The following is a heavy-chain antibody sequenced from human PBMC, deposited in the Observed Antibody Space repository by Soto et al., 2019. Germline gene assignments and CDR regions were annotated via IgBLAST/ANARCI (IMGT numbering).Heavy chain of an antibody. CDR2: INDRGSI. V-gene: IGHV4-34*01. D-gene: IGHD3-9*01. Sequence: QVQLQRGGAGRLRPWETFSLTCGVSGGSFSGYYWAWIRQSPGKGLEWIGEINDRGSINYNPSLKSRVSISVDTSKNHYSLNLRSVTAADTAVYYCARESHDILTGPPWVWYFDLWGRGTLVTVSS. J-gene: IGHJ2*01. CDR1: GGSFSGYY. CDR3: ARESHDILTGPPWVWYFDL.